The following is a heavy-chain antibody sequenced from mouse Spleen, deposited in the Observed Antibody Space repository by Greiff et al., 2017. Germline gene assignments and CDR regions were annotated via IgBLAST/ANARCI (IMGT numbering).Heavy chain of an antibody. CDR3: ARSDYDGHYYAMDY. CDR2: IWAGGST. J-gene: IGHJ4*01. V-gene: IGHV2-9*02. D-gene: IGHD2-4*01. Sequence: VQVVESGPGLVAPSQSLSITCTVSGFSLTSYGVHWVRQPPGKGLEWLGVIWAGGSTNYNSALMSRLSISKDNSKSQVFLKMNSLQTDDTAMYYCARSDYDGHYYAMDYWGQGTSVTVSS. CDR1: GFSLTSYG.